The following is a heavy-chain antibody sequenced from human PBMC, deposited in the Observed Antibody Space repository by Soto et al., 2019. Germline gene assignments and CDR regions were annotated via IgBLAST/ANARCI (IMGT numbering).Heavy chain of an antibody. CDR3: ARTSGGTYSFDP. Sequence: QVQLQESGPGLVKPSGTLSLTCAVSGDSITNNNWWTWLRQSPGKGLEWIGEMHHGGNPDYNPSLRSRVTISADKAKNHFSRHLSSVTAADSAVYYCARTSGGTYSFDPWGQGTLVTVSS. D-gene: IGHD3-10*01. CDR1: GDSITNNNW. J-gene: IGHJ5*02. V-gene: IGHV4-4*02. CDR2: MHHGGNP.